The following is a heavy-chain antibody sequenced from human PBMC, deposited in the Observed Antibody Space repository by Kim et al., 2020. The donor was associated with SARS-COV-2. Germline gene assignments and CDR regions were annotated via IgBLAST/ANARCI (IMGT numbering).Heavy chain of an antibody. CDR3: ASSPVTTGLYIDY. Sequence: YYGDSVKGRFTISRENSKNTVSLLMNSLRNEDTAVYYCASSPVTTGLYIDYWGRGTLVTVSS. J-gene: IGHJ4*02. D-gene: IGHD4-17*01. V-gene: IGHV3-23*03.